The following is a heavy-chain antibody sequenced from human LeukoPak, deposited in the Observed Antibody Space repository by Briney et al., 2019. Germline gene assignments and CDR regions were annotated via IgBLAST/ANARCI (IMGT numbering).Heavy chain of an antibody. J-gene: IGHJ4*02. Sequence: GGSLRLSCAASGFTFSSYSMNWVRQAPGKGLEWVSSIGSSSSYIYYADSVKGRFTISRDNAKNSLYLQMNSLRAEDTAVYYCARSIPKEPSDYWGQGTLVTVSS. CDR1: GFTFSSYS. V-gene: IGHV3-21*01. CDR3: ARSIPKEPSDY. CDR2: IGSSSSYI.